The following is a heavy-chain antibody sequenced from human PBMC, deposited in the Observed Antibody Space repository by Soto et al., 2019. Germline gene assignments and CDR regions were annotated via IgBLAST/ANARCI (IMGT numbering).Heavy chain of an antibody. CDR3: ARDPRHYCRGGSCYTPRAWFDP. V-gene: IGHV1-3*01. CDR2: INAGNGNT. J-gene: IGHJ5*02. Sequence: ASVKVSCKASGYTFTSYAMHWVRQAPGQRLEWMGWINAGNGNTKYSQKFQGRVTITRDTSASTAYMELSSLRSEDTAVYYCARDPRHYCRGGSCYTPRAWFDPWGQGTLVTVSS. CDR1: GYTFTSYA. D-gene: IGHD2-15*01.